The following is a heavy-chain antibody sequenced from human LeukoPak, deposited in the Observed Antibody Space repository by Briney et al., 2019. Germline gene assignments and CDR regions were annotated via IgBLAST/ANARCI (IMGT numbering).Heavy chain of an antibody. CDR2: IYTSGST. CDR1: GGSISSYY. J-gene: IGHJ3*02. V-gene: IGHV4-4*07. D-gene: IGHD3-16*01. Sequence: SETLSLTCTVSGGSISSYYLSWIRQPAEKGLEWIGRIYTSGSTNYNPSLKSRVTMSVDTSKNQFSLKLSSVTAADTAVYYCARAPDYSTDAFDIWGQGTMVTVSS. CDR3: ARAPDYSTDAFDI.